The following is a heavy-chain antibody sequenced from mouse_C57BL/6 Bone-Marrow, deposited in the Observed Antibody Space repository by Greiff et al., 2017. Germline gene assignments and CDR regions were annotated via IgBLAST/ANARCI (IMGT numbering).Heavy chain of an antibody. D-gene: IGHD2-3*01. CDR1: GYTFTSYW. CDR2: IYPGSGST. Sequence: VQLQESGAELVKPGASVKMSCKASGYTFTSYWITWVKQRPGQGLEWIGDIYPGSGSTNYNEKFKSKATLTVDTSSRTAYMQLRSLTSEDSAVYYCARARGDGYYVIYAMDYWGQGTSVTVSA. J-gene: IGHJ4*01. V-gene: IGHV1-55*01. CDR3: ARARGDGYYVIYAMDY.